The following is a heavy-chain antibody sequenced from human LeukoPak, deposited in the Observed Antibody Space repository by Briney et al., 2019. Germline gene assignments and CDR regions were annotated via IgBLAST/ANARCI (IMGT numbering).Heavy chain of an antibody. J-gene: IGHJ4*02. D-gene: IGHD6-19*01. CDR3: ARRGSGRYFDY. Sequence: GGSLRLSCAASGFSFTTYGMTWVRQAPGKGLEWVSVISSGGGTTYYADSVKGRFTISRDNSKNTVYLQMNTLRAEDTAIYYCARRGSGRYFDYWGQGTLVTVSS. CDR2: ISSGGGTT. V-gene: IGHV3-23*01. CDR1: GFSFTTYG.